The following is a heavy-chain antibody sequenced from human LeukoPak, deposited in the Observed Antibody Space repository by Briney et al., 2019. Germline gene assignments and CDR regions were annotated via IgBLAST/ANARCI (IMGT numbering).Heavy chain of an antibody. J-gene: IGHJ5*02. V-gene: IGHV4-4*09. CDR3: AGPRSTSSGGGLDP. Sequence: SETLSLTCTVSGGSISDSYWSWIRQPPGKGLEWIGYIYTSGSTNYNPSLKSRVTISVDTSKNQFSLKLSSVTAADTAVYYCAGPRSTSSGGGLDPWGQGTLVTVSS. CDR2: IYTSGST. CDR1: GGSISDSY. D-gene: IGHD2-2*01.